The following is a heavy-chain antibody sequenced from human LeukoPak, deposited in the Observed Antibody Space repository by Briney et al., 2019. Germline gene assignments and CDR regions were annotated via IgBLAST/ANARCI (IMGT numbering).Heavy chain of an antibody. V-gene: IGHV1-18*01. CDR2: ISIYNGET. CDR1: GYSFTSYG. CDR3: ARACHLVVVTAEGGWLDP. D-gene: IGHD2-21*02. Sequence: RASVTVSCKASGYSFTSYGIGWVRQAPGQGLEWVGWISIYNGETYYTQSLQDRVTITTDTSTNTVYMELRSLRSDDTAVYYCARACHLVVVTAEGGWLDPWGQGTLVTVSS. J-gene: IGHJ5*02.